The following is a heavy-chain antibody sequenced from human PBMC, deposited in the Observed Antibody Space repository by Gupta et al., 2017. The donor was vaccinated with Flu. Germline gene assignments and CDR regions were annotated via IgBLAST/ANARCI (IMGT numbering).Heavy chain of an antibody. V-gene: IGHV1-2*06. Sequence: FTDYYIHWVRQAPGQGLEWMGRINPNSGGTKYAQKFQGRVTLTRDTSISTAYMELTRLTSDDTAVYFCARVAYCSTTSCFQPFDHWGQGT. CDR3: ARVAYCSTTSCFQPFDH. D-gene: IGHD2-2*01. J-gene: IGHJ4*02. CDR1: FTDYY. CDR2: INPNSGGT.